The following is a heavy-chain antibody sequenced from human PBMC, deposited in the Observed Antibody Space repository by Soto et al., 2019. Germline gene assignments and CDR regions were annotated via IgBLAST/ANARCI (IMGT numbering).Heavy chain of an antibody. J-gene: IGHJ6*02. Sequence: QVQLVQSGAEVKKPGASVKVSCKASGYTFPSYAMHSVRQAPGQRLEWMGWINAGNGHTKYSQKFQGRVTITRDTSGSTAYMERSSLRSEDTAVYYCAREGYYYYYYGMDVWGQGTTVTVSS. V-gene: IGHV1-3*01. CDR2: INAGNGHT. CDR1: GYTFPSYA. CDR3: AREGYYYYYYGMDV.